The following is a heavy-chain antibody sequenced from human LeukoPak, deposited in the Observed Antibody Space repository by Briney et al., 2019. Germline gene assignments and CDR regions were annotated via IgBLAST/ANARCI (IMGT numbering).Heavy chain of an antibody. J-gene: IGHJ5*02. Sequence: ASVKVSCKASGYTFTGYYMHWVRQAPGQGLEWMGWINPNSGGTNYAQKFQGRVTMTRDTSISTAYMELSRLRSDDTAVYYCARGTGYCSGGSCYDPFDPWGQGTLVTVSS. V-gene: IGHV1-2*02. CDR2: INPNSGGT. D-gene: IGHD2-15*01. CDR3: ARGTGYCSGGSCYDPFDP. CDR1: GYTFTGYY.